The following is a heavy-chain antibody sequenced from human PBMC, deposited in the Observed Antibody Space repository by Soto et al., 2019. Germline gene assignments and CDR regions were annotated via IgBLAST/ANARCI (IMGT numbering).Heavy chain of an antibody. V-gene: IGHV4-30-4*06. D-gene: IGHD2-21*02. CDR3: ARARTAVQARLHNCFGT. Sequence: HPGKGLEWIWYIYYSGSPYYNPSLKSRVTISVDTSKNQFSLKLSSVTAADTAVYYCARARTAVQARLHNCFGTWGEGLLVT. J-gene: IGHJ5*02. CDR2: IYYSGSP.